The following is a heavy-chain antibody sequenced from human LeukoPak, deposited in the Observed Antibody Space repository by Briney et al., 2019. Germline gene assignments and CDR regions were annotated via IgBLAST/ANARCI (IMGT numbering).Heavy chain of an antibody. V-gene: IGHV3-53*01. CDR1: GFTVSSNY. D-gene: IGHD5-12*01. J-gene: IGHJ4*02. CDR2: IYSGGST. CDR3: ASGRVRGYSGSDPFDY. Sequence: HPGGSLRLSCAASGFTVSSNYMSWVRQAPGKGLEWVSVIYSGGSTYYADSVKGRFTISRDNSKNTLSLQMNSLRAEDTAVYYCASGRVRGYSGSDPFDYLGQGTLVTVSS.